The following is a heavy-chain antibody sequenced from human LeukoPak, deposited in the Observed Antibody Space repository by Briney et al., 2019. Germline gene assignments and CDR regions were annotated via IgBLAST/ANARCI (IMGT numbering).Heavy chain of an antibody. CDR3: ARDARQAVYDYDYYYYYYMDV. CDR1: GFTFSSYW. Sequence: PGGSLRLSCAASGFTFSSYWMSWVRQAPGKGLEWVANIKQDGSEKYYVDSVKGRFTISRDNAKNSLYLQMNSLRAEDTAVHYCARDARQAVYDYDYYYYYYMDVWGKGTTVTISS. J-gene: IGHJ6*03. CDR2: IKQDGSEK. D-gene: IGHD3-16*01. V-gene: IGHV3-7*01.